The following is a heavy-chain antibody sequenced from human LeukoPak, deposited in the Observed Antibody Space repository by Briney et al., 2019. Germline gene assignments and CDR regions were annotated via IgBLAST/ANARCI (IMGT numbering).Heavy chain of an antibody. CDR3: ASYQLLGAFDI. CDR1: GGSISSSNW. Sequence: SGTLSLTCAVSGGSISSSNWWSWVRQPPGKGLEWIGEIYHSGSTNYNPSLKSRVSISVDTSKNQFSLKLSSVTAADTAVYYCASYQLLGAFDIWGQGTMVTVSS. D-gene: IGHD2-2*01. V-gene: IGHV4-4*02. CDR2: IYHSGST. J-gene: IGHJ3*02.